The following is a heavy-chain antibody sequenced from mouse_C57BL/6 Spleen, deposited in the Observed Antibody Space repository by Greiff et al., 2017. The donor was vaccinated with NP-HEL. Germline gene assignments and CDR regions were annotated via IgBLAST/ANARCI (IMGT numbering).Heavy chain of an antibody. J-gene: IGHJ2*01. CDR1: GYTFTSYW. D-gene: IGHD4-1*01. Sequence: QVQLKQPGAELVMPGASVKLSCKASGYTFTSYWMHWVKQRPGQGLEWIGEIDPSDSYTNYNQKFKGKSTLTVDKSSSTAYMQLSSLTSEDSAVFYCARKGDWADFDYWGQGTTLTVSS. CDR3: ARKGDWADFDY. CDR2: IDPSDSYT. V-gene: IGHV1-69*01.